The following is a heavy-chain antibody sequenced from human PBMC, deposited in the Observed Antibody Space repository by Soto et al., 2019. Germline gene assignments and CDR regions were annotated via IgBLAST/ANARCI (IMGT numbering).Heavy chain of an antibody. Sequence: QVQLVQSGAEVKKPGSSVKVSCEASGGTFSSYPINWVRQAPGQGLEWMGGIIPFFGTSNYAPKFQGRVTITAGDSTSTADMELRSLRSEYTAVYYCARVGHITNYGMAVWGQGTTVTGSS. CDR3: ARVGHITNYGMAV. J-gene: IGHJ6*02. D-gene: IGHD1-26*01. CDR1: GGTFSSYP. CDR2: IIPFFGTS. V-gene: IGHV1-69*01.